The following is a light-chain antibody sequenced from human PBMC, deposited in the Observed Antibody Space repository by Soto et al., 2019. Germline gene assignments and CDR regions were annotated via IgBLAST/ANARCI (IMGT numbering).Light chain of an antibody. CDR2: DVS. V-gene: IGLV2-14*01. CDR1: SSDAGGYNY. CDR3: SSYTSSSPL. Sequence: QSALTQPASVSGSPGQSITISCTGTSSDAGGYNYVSWYQQHPGKAPKLMIYDVSNRPSGVSNRFSGSKSGNAASLTISGLQAEDEADYYCSSYTSSSPLFRTGTKVPVL. J-gene: IGLJ1*01.